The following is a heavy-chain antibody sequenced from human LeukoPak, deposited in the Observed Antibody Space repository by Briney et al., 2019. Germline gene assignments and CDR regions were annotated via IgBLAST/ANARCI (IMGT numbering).Heavy chain of an antibody. CDR1: GFTFSSYT. J-gene: IGHJ4*02. V-gene: IGHV3-23*01. CDR2: ITSSGTHT. CDR3: GHPELP. D-gene: IGHD1-1*01. Sequence: PGGSLRLSCAASGFTFSSYTMSWVRQAPGKGLEWVSGITSSGTHTYYVDSVKGRFTISRDNSKNMLYVQMTSLRAVDTAVYYCGHPELPWGQGTLVTVSS.